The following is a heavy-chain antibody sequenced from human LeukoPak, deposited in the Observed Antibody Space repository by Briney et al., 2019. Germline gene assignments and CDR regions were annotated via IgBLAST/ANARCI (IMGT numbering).Heavy chain of an antibody. CDR3: ARYRWGYSLKENYYYYYGMDV. V-gene: IGHV4-61*02. CDR2: IYTSGST. Sequence: SETLSLTCTVSGGSISSGSYYWGWIRQPAGKGLEWIGRIYTSGSTNYNPSLKSRVTISVDTSKNQFSLKLSSVTAADTALYYCARYRWGYSLKENYYYYYGMDVWGQGTTVTVSS. D-gene: IGHD5-18*01. J-gene: IGHJ6*02. CDR1: GGSISSGSYY.